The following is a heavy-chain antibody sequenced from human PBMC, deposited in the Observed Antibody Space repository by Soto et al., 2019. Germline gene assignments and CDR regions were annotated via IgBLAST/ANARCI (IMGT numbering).Heavy chain of an antibody. CDR3: AKDRLAGNFDY. J-gene: IGHJ4*02. CDR1: RFTFSRDA. V-gene: IGHV3-23*01. CDR2: ISATGGST. Sequence: PGGSLRLSCAASRFTFSRDAMSWVRQTPGKGLEWVATISATGGSTYYADSVKGRFTISRDNSKNTLYLQMNGLRVEDTAVYYCAKDRLAGNFDYWGQGTQVTVSS.